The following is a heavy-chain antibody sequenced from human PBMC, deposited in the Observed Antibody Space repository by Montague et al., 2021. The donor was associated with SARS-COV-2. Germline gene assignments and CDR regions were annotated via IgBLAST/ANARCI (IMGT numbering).Heavy chain of an antibody. V-gene: IGHV3-21*01. J-gene: IGHJ4*02. Sequence: SLRLSCAASGFTFSSYSMNWVRQAPGKGLEWVSSISSSSSYIYYADSVKGRFTISRDNAKNSLYLQMNSLRAEDTAVYYCARGIRITMVRGVTVDYWGQGTLVTVSS. CDR2: ISSSSSYI. D-gene: IGHD3-10*01. CDR1: GFTFSSYS. CDR3: ARGIRITMVRGVTVDY.